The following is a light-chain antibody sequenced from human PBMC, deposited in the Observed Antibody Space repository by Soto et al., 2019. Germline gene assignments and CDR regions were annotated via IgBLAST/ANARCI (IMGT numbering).Light chain of an antibody. Sequence: QSALTQPPSVSGSPGQSITISCTGTSGDVGSYSPVSWYQQLPGKAPKLIIYEVTKRPSGVSNRFSGSKSGNTASLTISGLQAEDEAEYFYCSYACGDTFFLFGTGTKLTVL. J-gene: IGLJ1*01. V-gene: IGLV2-23*02. CDR1: SGDVGSYSP. CDR2: EVT. CDR3: CSYACGDTFFL.